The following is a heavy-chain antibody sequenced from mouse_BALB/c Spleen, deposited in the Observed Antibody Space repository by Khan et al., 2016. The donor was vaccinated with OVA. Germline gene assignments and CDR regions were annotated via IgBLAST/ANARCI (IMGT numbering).Heavy chain of an antibody. D-gene: IGHD2-3*01. V-gene: IGHV3-2*02. CDR1: GFSITSDYA. CDR3: DRDGSRCNCAAEY. Sequence: VQLKESGPGLVKPSQSLSLTCTVTGFSITSDYAWNWIRQFPGNKLEWMGYISYSGSTNYNPALKSRISITRDTSKNQSVLQLNSATTEDSTTTYYDRDGSRCNCAAEYWGQGTTVTVSS. J-gene: IGHJ4*01. CDR2: ISYSGST.